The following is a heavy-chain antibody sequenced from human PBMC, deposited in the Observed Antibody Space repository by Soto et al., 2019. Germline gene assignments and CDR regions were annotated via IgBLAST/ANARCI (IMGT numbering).Heavy chain of an antibody. J-gene: IGHJ4*02. CDR1: GGSFSGYY. V-gene: IGHV4-34*01. D-gene: IGHD3-3*01. Sequence: PSETLSLTCAVYGGSFSGYYWSWIRQPPGKGLEWIGEINHSGSTNYNPSLKSRVTISVDTSKNQFSLKLSSVTAADTAVYYCARARRAYYDFWSGYPAFDYWGQGTLVTVSS. CDR3: ARARRAYYDFWSGYPAFDY. CDR2: INHSGST.